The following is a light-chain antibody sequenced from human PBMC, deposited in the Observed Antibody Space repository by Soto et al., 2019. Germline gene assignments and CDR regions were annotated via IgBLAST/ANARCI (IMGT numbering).Light chain of an antibody. CDR1: SGINVGNYR. CDR2: YNSDSDK. V-gene: IGLV5-45*01. J-gene: IGLJ1*01. CDR3: MIWHSRAYV. Sequence: QPVLTQPASLSASPGASASLTCTLHSGINVGNYRIYWYQQKPGSPPQYLLNYNSDSDKEQGSGVPSRFSGSKDASANAGILLISGLQSEDEADYYCMIWHSRAYVFGTGTKVTVL.